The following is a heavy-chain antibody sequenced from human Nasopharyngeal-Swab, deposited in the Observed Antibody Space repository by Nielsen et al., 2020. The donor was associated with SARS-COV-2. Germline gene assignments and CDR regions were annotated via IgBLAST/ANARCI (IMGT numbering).Heavy chain of an antibody. CDR3: ATLSSSWYEYYFDY. V-gene: IGHV4-39*01. Sequence: SETLSLTCTVSGGSISSSTYYWARIRQPPGKGLEWIGSIYYGGSTYYNPSLKSRVTISVDTSKNHFSLKLSSVTAADTAVYYCATLSSSWYEYYFDYWGQGTLVTVSS. D-gene: IGHD6-13*01. CDR1: GGSISSSTYY. J-gene: IGHJ4*02. CDR2: IYYGGST.